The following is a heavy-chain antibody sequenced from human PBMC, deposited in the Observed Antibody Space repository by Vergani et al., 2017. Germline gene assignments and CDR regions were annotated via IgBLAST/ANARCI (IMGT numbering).Heavy chain of an antibody. CDR2: ISWNSGSI. D-gene: IGHD2-8*01. V-gene: IGHV3-9*01. CDR3: AKDAGAVVHTSKSPFDY. J-gene: IGHJ4*02. CDR1: GFTFDDYA. Sequence: EVQLVESGGGLVQPGRSLRLSCAASGFTFDDYAMHWVRQAPGKGLEWVSGISWNSGSICYADSVKGRFTISRDNAKNSLYLQMNRLRAEDTALYYCAKDAGAVVHTSKSPFDYWGQGTLVTVSS.